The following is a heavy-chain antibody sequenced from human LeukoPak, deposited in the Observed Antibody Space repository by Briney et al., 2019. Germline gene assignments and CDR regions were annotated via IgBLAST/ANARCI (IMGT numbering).Heavy chain of an antibody. V-gene: IGHV3-7*04. D-gene: IGHD6-13*01. CDR1: GFTFSSYA. CDR2: IKQDESEK. Sequence: GGSLRLSCAASGFTFSSYAMNWVRQAPGKGLEWVANIKQDESEKYYVDSVKGRFTISRDNAKNSLYLQMNSLRAEDTAVYYCARGTIAAAGYYYFDYWGQGTQVIVSS. J-gene: IGHJ4*02. CDR3: ARGTIAAAGYYYFDY.